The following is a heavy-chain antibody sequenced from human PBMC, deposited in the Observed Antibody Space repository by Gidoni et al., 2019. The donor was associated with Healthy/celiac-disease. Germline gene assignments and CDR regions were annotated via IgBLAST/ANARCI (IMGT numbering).Heavy chain of an antibody. V-gene: IGHV5-10-1*03. CDR3: ARLDITMVRGVIRMDV. CDR1: GYSFTSYW. D-gene: IGHD3-10*01. CDR2: IDPIDSYT. J-gene: IGHJ6*02. Sequence: EVQLVQSGAEVKKPGESLRISCKGSGYSFTSYWISWVRQMPGKGLEWMGRIDPIDSYTNYSPSFQGHVTISADKSISTAYLQWSSLKASDTAMYYCARLDITMVRGVIRMDVWGQGTTVTVSS.